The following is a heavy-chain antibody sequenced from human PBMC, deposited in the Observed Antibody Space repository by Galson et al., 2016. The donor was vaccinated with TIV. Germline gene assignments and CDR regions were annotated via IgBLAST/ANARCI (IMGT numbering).Heavy chain of an antibody. V-gene: IGHV3-23*01. J-gene: IGHJ6*02. D-gene: IGHD3-22*01. Sequence: SLRLSCAASGFTFSSHAVTWVRQPPGKGLEWVSAISAGGGSTYYADSVQGRFTISRDNSKNTQYLQMNSLRAEDTAIYYCAKVPSSGFSYYYGLDVWGQGTTVTVSS. CDR2: ISAGGGST. CDR3: AKVPSSGFSYYYGLDV. CDR1: GFTFSSHA.